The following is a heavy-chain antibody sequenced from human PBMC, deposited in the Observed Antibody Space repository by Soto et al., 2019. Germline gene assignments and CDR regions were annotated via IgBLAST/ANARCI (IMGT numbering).Heavy chain of an antibody. CDR2: TYYRSKWYN. Sequence: SQTLSLTCAISGDRVSSNSAAWNWIRQSPSRGREWLGRTYYRSKWYNDYAVSVKSRITINADTSKNQCSLQLNSWTPEDTAVYYCARAGDYDSWSGYTSQYYYYGMDVWGQGTTVTVSS. D-gene: IGHD3-3*01. CDR1: GDRVSSNSAA. CDR3: ARAGDYDSWSGYTSQYYYYGMDV. V-gene: IGHV6-1*01. J-gene: IGHJ6*02.